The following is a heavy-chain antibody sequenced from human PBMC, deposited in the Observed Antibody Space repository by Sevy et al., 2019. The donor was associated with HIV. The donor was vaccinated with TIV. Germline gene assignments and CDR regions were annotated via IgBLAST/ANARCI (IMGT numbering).Heavy chain of an antibody. CDR3: ARAGIQLWTYYYYYGMDV. CDR2: INHSGST. Sequence: SETLSLTCAVYGGSFSGYYWSWIRQPPGKGLEWIGEINHSGSTNYNPSLKSRVTISVDTSTNQFSLKLSSVTAADTAVYYCARAGIQLWTYYYYYGMDVWGQGTTVTVSS. D-gene: IGHD5-18*01. CDR1: GGSFSGYY. V-gene: IGHV4-34*01. J-gene: IGHJ6*02.